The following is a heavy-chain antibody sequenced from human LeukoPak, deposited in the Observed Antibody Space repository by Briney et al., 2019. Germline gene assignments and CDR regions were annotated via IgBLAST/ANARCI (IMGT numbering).Heavy chain of an antibody. V-gene: IGHV4-34*01. CDR3: ARRSRGGPFDY. CDR2: INHRGST. CDR1: GGSFSGYY. Sequence: PSETLSLTCAVYGGSFSGYYWSWIRQPPGKGLEWIGEINHRGSTNYNTSLKSRITISVDTTKNQFSLKLSSVTAADTAVYYCARRSRGGPFDYWGQGTLDTVSS. D-gene: IGHD3-16*01. J-gene: IGHJ4*02.